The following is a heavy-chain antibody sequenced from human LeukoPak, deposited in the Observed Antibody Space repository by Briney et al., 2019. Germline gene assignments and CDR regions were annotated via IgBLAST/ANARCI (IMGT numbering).Heavy chain of an antibody. J-gene: IGHJ4*02. CDR1: GYTFTDYY. CDR2: IDPNSGDT. V-gene: IGHV1-2*02. CDR3: ARDPRDGYNCPFDF. Sequence: ASVKVSCKASGYTFTDYYMHWVRQAPGQGLEWMGWIDPNSGDTNYAQNFQGRVTMTRDPSTSTAYMELSRPRSDDTAVYYCARDPRDGYNCPFDFWGQGTLVTVSS. D-gene: IGHD5-24*01.